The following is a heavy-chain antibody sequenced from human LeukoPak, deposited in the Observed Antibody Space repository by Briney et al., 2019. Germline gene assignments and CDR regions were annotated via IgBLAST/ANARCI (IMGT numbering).Heavy chain of an antibody. CDR2: ISWDGGGT. V-gene: IGHV3-43D*03. CDR3: ARAGGGPTTLYWYFDI. J-gene: IGHJ2*01. CDR1: GFTFDDYA. D-gene: IGHD1-7*01. Sequence: PGGSLRLSCAASGFTFDDYAMHWVRQAPGKGLEWVSLISWDGGGTYYADTVKGRFTISRDNSKNSLYLQMNSLRAEDTALYYCARAGGGPTTLYWYFDIWGRGTLVTVSS.